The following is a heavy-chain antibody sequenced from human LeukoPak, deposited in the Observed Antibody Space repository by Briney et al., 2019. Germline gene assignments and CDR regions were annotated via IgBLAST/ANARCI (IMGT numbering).Heavy chain of an antibody. CDR1: GFTFSSYA. CDR3: AKATHRALKMTTVSRPLPHYYYGMDV. V-gene: IGHV3-23*01. Sequence: PGGSLRLSCAASGFTFSSYAMSWVRQAPGKGLEWVSAISGSGGSTYYADSVKGRFTISRDNSKNTLYLQMNSLRAEDTAVYYCAKATHRALKMTTVSRPLPHYYYGMDVWGQGTTVTVSS. J-gene: IGHJ6*02. D-gene: IGHD4-17*01. CDR2: ISGSGGST.